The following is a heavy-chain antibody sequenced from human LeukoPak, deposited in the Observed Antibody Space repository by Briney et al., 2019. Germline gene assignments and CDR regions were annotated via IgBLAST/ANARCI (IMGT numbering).Heavy chain of an antibody. J-gene: IGHJ2*01. CDR1: GASIGSYY. CDR2: IYYSGST. Sequence: PSETLSLTCTVSGASIGSYYWSWIRQPPGKGLEWIGSIYYSGSTYYNPSLKSRVTISVDTSKNQFSLKLSSVTAADTAVYYCANSANWGSRWYFDLWGRGTLVTVSS. V-gene: IGHV4-39*07. CDR3: ANSANWGSRWYFDL. D-gene: IGHD7-27*01.